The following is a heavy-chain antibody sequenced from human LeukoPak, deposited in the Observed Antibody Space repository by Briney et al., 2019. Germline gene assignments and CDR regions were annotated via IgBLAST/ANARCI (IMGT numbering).Heavy chain of an antibody. J-gene: IGHJ4*02. CDR3: ARDQGATLVRGVTPYLDF. D-gene: IGHD3-10*01. CDR2: ISYDGSDN. V-gene: IGHV3-30*04. CDR1: GFNFNNYA. Sequence: ARRSLRRSSAASGFNFNNYAMHCVRQAPGKGREWLSVISYDGSDNSSADSVQGRLTMSRDNCKNTLYLQMNSLPTGDTAVYYCARDQGATLVRGVTPYLDFWGQGTLVSVSS.